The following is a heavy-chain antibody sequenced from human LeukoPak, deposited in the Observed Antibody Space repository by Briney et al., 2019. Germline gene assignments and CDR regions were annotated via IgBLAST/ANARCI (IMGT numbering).Heavy chain of an antibody. D-gene: IGHD6-6*01. J-gene: IGHJ4*02. CDR3: TRHSSSYSFDY. Sequence: GGSLRLSCAASGFTFSGPSMHWVRQPSGKGRGWVGRIRSKANSYATAYAASVKGRFTISRDDSKNTAYLQMNSLKTEDTAVYYCTRHSSSYSFDYWGQGTLVTVSS. CDR1: GFTFSGPS. CDR2: IRSKANSYAT. V-gene: IGHV3-73*01.